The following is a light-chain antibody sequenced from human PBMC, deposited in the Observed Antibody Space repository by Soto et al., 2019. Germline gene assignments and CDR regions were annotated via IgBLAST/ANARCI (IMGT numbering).Light chain of an antibody. CDR1: QTIDNT. V-gene: IGKV3-15*01. J-gene: IGKJ4*01. Sequence: EIVMTQSPATLSLSPGERATLSCRASQTIDNTLAWYQRKPGQAPRLLIYDASTRATGVPARFSGSGSGTDFTLTISSLQSEDFAVYYCQQRRYGLTFGGGTKVDIK. CDR2: DAS. CDR3: QQRRYGLT.